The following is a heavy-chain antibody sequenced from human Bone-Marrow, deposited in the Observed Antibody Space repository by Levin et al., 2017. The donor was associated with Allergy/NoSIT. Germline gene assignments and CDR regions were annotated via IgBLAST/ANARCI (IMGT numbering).Heavy chain of an antibody. V-gene: IGHV3-74*01. CDR2: IKGDGTGA. CDR3: AKDLHVAAADY. Sequence: AGGSLRLSCVASGFSFSGRWMHWVRQEPGKGLVWVSRIKGDGTGATYADSVKGRFTISRDNAKNTLYLQMDSLRAEDTAVYYCAKDLHVAAADYWGQGTLVTVSS. J-gene: IGHJ4*02. D-gene: IGHD6-19*01. CDR1: GFSFSGRW.